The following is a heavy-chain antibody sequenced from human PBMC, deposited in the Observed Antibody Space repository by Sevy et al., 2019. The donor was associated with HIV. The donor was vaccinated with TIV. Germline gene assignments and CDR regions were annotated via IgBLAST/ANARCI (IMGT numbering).Heavy chain of an antibody. V-gene: IGHV3-30*02. D-gene: IGHD3-3*01. J-gene: IGHJ4*02. CDR3: AKDGPHDFWSGYSTEYYFDY. CDR2: IRYDGSNK. Sequence: GGSLRLSCAASGFTFSSYGMHWVRQAPGKGLEWVAFIRYDGSNKYYADSVKGRFTISRDDSKNTLYLQMNSLRAEDTAVYYCAKDGPHDFWSGYSTEYYFDYWGQGTLVTVSS. CDR1: GFTFSSYG.